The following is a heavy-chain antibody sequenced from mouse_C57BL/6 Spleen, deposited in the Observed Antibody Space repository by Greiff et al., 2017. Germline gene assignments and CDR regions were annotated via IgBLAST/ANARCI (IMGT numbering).Heavy chain of an antibody. CDR1: GYTFTSYW. D-gene: IGHD2-2*01. V-gene: IGHV1-50*01. CDR3: ARSWYGYDGVAY. J-gene: IGHJ3*01. CDR2: IEPSDSYT. Sequence: VQLQQPGAELVKPGASVTLSCKASGYTFTSYWMRWVKQRPGQGLEWIGEIEPSDSYTNYNQKFKGKATLTVDTSSSTAYMQLSSLTSEDAAVYYCARSWYGYDGVAYWGQGTLVTVSA.